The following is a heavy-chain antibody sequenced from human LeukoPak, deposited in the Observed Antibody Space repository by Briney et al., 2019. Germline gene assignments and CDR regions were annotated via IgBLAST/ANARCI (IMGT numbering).Heavy chain of an antibody. D-gene: IGHD2-21*02. CDR1: GFTFSSYA. V-gene: IGHV3-23*01. CDR2: ISGSGGST. CDR3: AKTLRVVATSKVVTALPFDY. Sequence: GGSLRLSCAASGFTFSSYAMSWVRQAPGKGLEWVSAISGSGGSTYYADSVKGRFTISRDNSKNTLYLQMNSLRAEDTAVYYCAKTLRVVATSKVVTALPFDYWGQGTLVTVSS. J-gene: IGHJ4*02.